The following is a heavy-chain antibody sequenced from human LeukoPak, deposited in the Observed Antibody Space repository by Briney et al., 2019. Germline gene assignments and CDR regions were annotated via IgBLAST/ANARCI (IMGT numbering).Heavy chain of an antibody. V-gene: IGHV3-23*01. CDR1: GFTFSSYG. Sequence: RPGGSLRLSCSASGFTFSSYGMSWVRQAPGKGLEWVSGISGSSNSTYYADSMKGRFTISRDNSKNTLYLQMNSLRVEDTAVYYCAKDLGYGDYETGFDIWGQGTMVTVSS. CDR2: ISGSSNST. CDR3: AKDLGYGDYETGFDI. D-gene: IGHD4-17*01. J-gene: IGHJ3*02.